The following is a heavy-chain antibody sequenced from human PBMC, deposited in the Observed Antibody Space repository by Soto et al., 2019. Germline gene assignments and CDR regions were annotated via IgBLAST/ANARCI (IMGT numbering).Heavy chain of an antibody. CDR3: AKTDKFHSQSSGWANRFDS. Sequence: EVQLLESGGDLAQPGGSLRLICAASGFTFSNYAMTWFRQSPGKGLEWVSTITSAGSTFYGDTVKGRFTISRDNSKSTLYLQMNSLGAEAAAVYYCAKTDKFHSQSSGWANRFDSWGQGTLVTVSS. D-gene: IGHD6-19*01. CDR1: GFTFSNYA. CDR2: ITSAGST. J-gene: IGHJ4*02. V-gene: IGHV3-23*01.